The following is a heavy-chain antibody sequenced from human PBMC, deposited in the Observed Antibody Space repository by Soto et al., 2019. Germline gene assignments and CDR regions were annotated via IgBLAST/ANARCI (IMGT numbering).Heavy chain of an antibody. D-gene: IGHD6-13*01. V-gene: IGHV1-18*04. CDR3: ARDPYSSSWLNYYYGMDV. CDR1: GYTFTSYG. Sequence: ASVKVSCKASGYTFTSYGISWVRQAPGQGLEWMGWISAYNGNTNYAQKLQGRVTMTTDTSTSTAYMELRSLRSDDTAVYYCARDPYSSSWLNYYYGMDVWGQGTTVTVSS. CDR2: ISAYNGNT. J-gene: IGHJ6*02.